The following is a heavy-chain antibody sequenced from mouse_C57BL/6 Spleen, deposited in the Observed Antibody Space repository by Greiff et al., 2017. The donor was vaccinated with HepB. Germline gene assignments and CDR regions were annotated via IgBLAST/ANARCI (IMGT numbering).Heavy chain of an antibody. V-gene: IGHV1-64*01. J-gene: IGHJ2*01. D-gene: IGHD1-1*01. CDR1: GYTFTSYW. CDR3: AIFITTVVATVDFDY. Sequence: VQLQQPGAELVKPGASVKLSCKASGYTFTSYWMHWVKQRPGQGLEWIGMIHPNSGSTNYNEKFKSKATLTVDKSSSTAYMQLSSLTSEDSAVYYCAIFITTVVATVDFDYWGQGTTLTVSS. CDR2: IHPNSGST.